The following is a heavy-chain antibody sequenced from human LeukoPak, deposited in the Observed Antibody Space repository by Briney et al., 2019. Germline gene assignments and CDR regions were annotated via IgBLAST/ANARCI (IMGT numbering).Heavy chain of an antibody. D-gene: IGHD3-22*01. Sequence: GGSLRLSCAASGFRFSDFAMSWVRQAPGKGLEWVSSISSSSSYIYYADSVKGRFTISRDNAKNSLYLQMNSLRAEDTAVYYCAGEPYYYDSSGPPSGMDVWGRGTTVTVSS. CDR1: GFRFSDFA. CDR3: AGEPYYYDSSGPPSGMDV. CDR2: ISSSSSYI. V-gene: IGHV3-21*01. J-gene: IGHJ6*02.